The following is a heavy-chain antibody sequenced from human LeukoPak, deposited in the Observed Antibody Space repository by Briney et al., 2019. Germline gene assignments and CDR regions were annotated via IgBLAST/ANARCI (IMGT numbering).Heavy chain of an antibody. J-gene: IGHJ1*01. CDR3: ARGDYYDYVWGSYRYGYFQH. CDR1: GGSFSGYY. CDR2: INHSGST. Sequence: SETLSLTCAVYGGSFSGYYWSWIRQPPGKGLEWIGEINHSGSTNYNPSLKSRVTISVDTSKNQFSLKLSSVTAADTAVYYCARGDYYDYVWGSYRYGYFQHWGQGTLVTVSS. V-gene: IGHV4-34*01. D-gene: IGHD3-16*02.